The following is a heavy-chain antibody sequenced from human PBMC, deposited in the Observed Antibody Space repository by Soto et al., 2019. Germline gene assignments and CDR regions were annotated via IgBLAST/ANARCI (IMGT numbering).Heavy chain of an antibody. J-gene: IGHJ4*02. V-gene: IGHV1-8*01. D-gene: IGHD5-12*01. Sequence: QVQLVQSGAEVKKPGASVKVSCKASGYTFTSYDINWVRQATGQGLEWMGWMNPNSGNTGYAQKFQGRATRTRNTSICTAYMELSGLRSADTAVYYWARSTTGYGDRHWGQGTLVTVSS. CDR2: MNPNSGNT. CDR3: ARSTTGYGDRH. CDR1: GYTFTSYD.